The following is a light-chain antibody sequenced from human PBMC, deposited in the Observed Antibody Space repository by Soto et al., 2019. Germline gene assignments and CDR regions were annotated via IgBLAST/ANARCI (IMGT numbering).Light chain of an antibody. J-gene: IGKJ1*01. Sequence: AIQLTQSPSSLSASVGDRVTITCRASQGISTLLAWYQQKPGKAPKVLIYESSLLQSGVPSRFSGSGSGTDFTLTISSLQPEDSAVYYCQQYNSYSRTFGQGTKVDIK. CDR2: ESS. V-gene: IGKV1-13*02. CDR1: QGISTL. CDR3: QQYNSYSRT.